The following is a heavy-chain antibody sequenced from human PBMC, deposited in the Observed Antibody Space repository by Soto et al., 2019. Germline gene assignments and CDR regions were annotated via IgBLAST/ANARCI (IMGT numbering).Heavy chain of an antibody. V-gene: IGHV4-39*01. J-gene: IGHJ6*02. CDR2: IYYSGST. D-gene: IGHD3-3*01. CDR1: VVSISSSSYY. Sequence: SETLSLTCTVSVVSISSSSYYWGWIRQPPGKGLEWIGSIYYSGSTYYNPSLKSRVTISVDTSKNQFSLKLTSVTAADTAVYYCARYEIYYYYGMEGWGQGTTVNVSS. CDR3: ARYEIYYYYGMEG.